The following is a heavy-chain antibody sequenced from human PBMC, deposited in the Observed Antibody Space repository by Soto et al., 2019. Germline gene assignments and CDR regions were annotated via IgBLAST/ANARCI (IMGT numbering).Heavy chain of an antibody. V-gene: IGHV1-69*06. D-gene: IGHD3-3*01. CDR2: IVPMFGTS. Sequence: QERLVQSGAEVRKPGSSVKVSCKVTGGTSTRYAINWVRRAPGQGLEWMGGIVPMFGTSKYAQKFQGRVTITADTSTNIAYMELRSLRSEEKAGYYCNRGAEYDFWSGYLWGQGTMVSVSS. J-gene: IGHJ4*02. CDR1: GGTSTRYA. CDR3: NRGAEYDFWSGYL.